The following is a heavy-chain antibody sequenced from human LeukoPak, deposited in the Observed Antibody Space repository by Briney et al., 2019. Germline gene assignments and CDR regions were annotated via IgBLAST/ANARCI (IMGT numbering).Heavy chain of an antibody. J-gene: IGHJ6*03. CDR2: IYYSGYT. V-gene: IGHV4-59*01. CDR1: GGSISSYY. D-gene: IGHD3-16*01. CDR3: ARETSQKGAHYMDV. Sequence: PSQTLSLTCTVSGGSISSYYWSWIRQPPGKGLKWIGNIYYSGYTTYSPSLRSRVTISVDTSKNQFSLKLSSVTAADTAVYYCARETSQKGAHYMDVWGKGTTITISS.